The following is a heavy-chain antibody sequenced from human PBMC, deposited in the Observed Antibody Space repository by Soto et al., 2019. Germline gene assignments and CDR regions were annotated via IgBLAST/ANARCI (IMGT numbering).Heavy chain of an antibody. Sequence: DVQLVESGGGLVQPGRSLRLSCAASGFTFDDYAMHWVRQAPGKGLEWVSGISWNSGSIGYADSVKGRFTISRDNAKNSLYLQMNSLRAEDTALYYCAKDGKAVAGVGGGFDYWGQGTLVTVSS. V-gene: IGHV3-9*01. CDR1: GFTFDDYA. J-gene: IGHJ4*02. CDR2: ISWNSGSI. CDR3: AKDGKAVAGVGGGFDY. D-gene: IGHD6-19*01.